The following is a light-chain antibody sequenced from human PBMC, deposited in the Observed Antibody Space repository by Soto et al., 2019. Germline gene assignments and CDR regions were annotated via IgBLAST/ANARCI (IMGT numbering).Light chain of an antibody. CDR3: QTWGSGIRV. V-gene: IGLV4-69*01. CDR1: SGHSTYA. Sequence: QAVVTQSPAPSASMGPSVNLTCTLGSGHSTYAIAWHQQQPGKGPRHLMQLGSDARHSKADGIPDRFSGSSSRAERYLTSSSLQPEDEADYYCQTWGSGIRVFGGGTKLTVL. J-gene: IGLJ3*02. CDR2: LGSDARH.